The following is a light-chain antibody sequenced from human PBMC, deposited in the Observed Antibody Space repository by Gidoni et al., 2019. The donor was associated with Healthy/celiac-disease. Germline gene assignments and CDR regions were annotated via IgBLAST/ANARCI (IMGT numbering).Light chain of an antibody. V-gene: IGKV3-11*01. J-gene: IGKJ1*01. Sequence: ELVLTQSPATLSFSPGERATLSCRASQSVSSYLAWYQQKPGQAPRLLIYDASNRATGIPARFSGSGSGTDFTLTISSLEPEDFAVYYCQQRSNWPPWTCXQXTKVEIK. CDR2: DAS. CDR3: QQRSNWPPWT. CDR1: QSVSSY.